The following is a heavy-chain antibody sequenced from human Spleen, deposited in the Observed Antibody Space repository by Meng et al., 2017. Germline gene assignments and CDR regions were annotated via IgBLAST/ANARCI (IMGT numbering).Heavy chain of an antibody. Sequence: QVTLVGFGGGLVKPGGSLRLSCAASGFTFSDYYMTWIRQAPGKGLEWVSYISSSDSPTYYADSVKGRFTISRDNAKNSLYLQMNSLRAEDTAVYYCARDWSSWAFDYWGQGTLVTVSS. CDR3: ARDWSSWAFDY. CDR1: GFTFSDYY. D-gene: IGHD6-13*01. V-gene: IGHV3-11*04. CDR2: ISSSDSPT. J-gene: IGHJ4*02.